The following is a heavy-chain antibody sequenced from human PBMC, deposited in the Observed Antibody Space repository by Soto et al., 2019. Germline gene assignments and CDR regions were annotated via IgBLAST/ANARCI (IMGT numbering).Heavy chain of an antibody. CDR3: AAAFLAAEIDF. V-gene: IGHV3-30-3*01. CDR1: GFTFINCA. Sequence: PGGSLRLSCAASGFTFINCAMHWIRQAPGRGLEWVALISNDGTNKYYADSVKGRLTISRDNSKSILYLQMNSLRAEDTALYYCAAAFLAAEIDFWDHGTLVTVSS. D-gene: IGHD6-13*01. J-gene: IGHJ4*01. CDR2: ISNDGTNK.